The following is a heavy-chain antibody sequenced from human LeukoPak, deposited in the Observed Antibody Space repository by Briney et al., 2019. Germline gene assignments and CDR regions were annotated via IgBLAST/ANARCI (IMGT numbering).Heavy chain of an antibody. Sequence: GGSLRLSCAASGFIFSTYGMHWVRQAPGKGLEWVAFIRYDGSNKYCADSVKGRFTVSRDNTKNTLYLQMNSLRAEDTAAYYCAKEKNDYSDYSYMDVWGKGTTVTVSS. J-gene: IGHJ6*03. D-gene: IGHD4-11*01. CDR3: AKEKNDYSDYSYMDV. CDR2: IRYDGSNK. CDR1: GFIFSTYG. V-gene: IGHV3-30*02.